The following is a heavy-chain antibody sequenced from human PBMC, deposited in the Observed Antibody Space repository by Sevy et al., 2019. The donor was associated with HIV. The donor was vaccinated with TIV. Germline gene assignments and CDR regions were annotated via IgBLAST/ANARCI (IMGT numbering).Heavy chain of an antibody. CDR1: GFTFSSHW. V-gene: IGHV3-74*01. D-gene: IGHD1-7*01. Sequence: GGSLRLSCAASGFTFSSHWMHWVRQAPGKGLVWVSRLNGDGSSASYADFVKGRFTISRDNGKNTVYLRISSLAADDTAVYYCTGGRSGTYGWFDPWGQGTLVTVSS. CDR3: TGGRSGTYGWFDP. J-gene: IGHJ5*02. CDR2: LNGDGSSA.